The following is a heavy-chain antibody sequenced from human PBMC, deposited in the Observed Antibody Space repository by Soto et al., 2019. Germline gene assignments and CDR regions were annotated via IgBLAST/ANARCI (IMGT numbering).Heavy chain of an antibody. CDR3: AKDLPVLRLGGYFDY. Sequence: GGSLRLSCAASGFTFSSYAMSWVRQAPGKGLEWVSAISGSGGNTYYADSVRGRFTISRDNSKGTLYLQMNSLRAEDTAVYYCAKDLPVLRLGGYFDYWGQGTLVTVSS. D-gene: IGHD2-15*01. J-gene: IGHJ4*02. CDR2: ISGSGGNT. V-gene: IGHV3-23*01. CDR1: GFTFSSYA.